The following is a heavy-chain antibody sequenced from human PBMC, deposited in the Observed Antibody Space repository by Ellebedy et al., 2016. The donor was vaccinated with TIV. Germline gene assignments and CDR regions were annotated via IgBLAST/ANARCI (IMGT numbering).Heavy chain of an antibody. J-gene: IGHJ4*02. Sequence: PGGSLRVSCAASGFTFGNYWMSWVRQAPGKGLEWVANIKNDGSERYYVDSVEGRFTISRDNAKNSLYLQMSSLRAEDTAVYYCARPGKPYAIDYWGQGILVTVSS. D-gene: IGHD2-8*01. V-gene: IGHV3-7*03. CDR2: IKNDGSER. CDR3: ARPGKPYAIDY. CDR1: GFTFGNYW.